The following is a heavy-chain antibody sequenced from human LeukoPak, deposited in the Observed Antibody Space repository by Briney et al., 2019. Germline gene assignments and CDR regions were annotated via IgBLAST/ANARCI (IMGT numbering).Heavy chain of an antibody. J-gene: IGHJ5*02. CDR2: INIGGTTT. Sequence: GGSLRLSCAASGFTFNDYYMSWIRQAPRKGMGWVSYINIGGTTTHYADSVKGRFTISRDNAKKSLYLEMNNLRAEDTAVYYCATDGAGFDTWGQGVLVTVSS. CDR1: GFTFNDYY. CDR3: ATDGAGFDT. V-gene: IGHV3-11*01.